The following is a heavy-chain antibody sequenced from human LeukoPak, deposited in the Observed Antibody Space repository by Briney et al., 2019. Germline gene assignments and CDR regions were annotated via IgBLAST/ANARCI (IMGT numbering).Heavy chain of an antibody. CDR3: AGRASSGWYNY. V-gene: IGHV4-4*07. J-gene: IGHJ4*02. Sequence: SETLSLTCTVSGGSTSIYYWSWLRQPAGKGLEWIGRIYTSESPKYNPSLESRVTMSVDTSKNQFSLKLTSVTAADTAVYFCAGRASSGWYNYWGQGTLVTVSS. CDR2: IYTSESP. CDR1: GGSTSIYY. D-gene: IGHD6-19*01.